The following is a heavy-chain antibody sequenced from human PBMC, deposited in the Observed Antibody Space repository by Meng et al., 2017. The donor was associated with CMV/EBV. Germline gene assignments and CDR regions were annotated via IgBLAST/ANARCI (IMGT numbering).Heavy chain of an antibody. CDR1: ASSISSYY. CDR2: IYYNGNT. D-gene: IGHD3-3*01. Sequence: SETLSLTCTVSASSISSYYWTWIRQPPGKGLEWVGYIYYNGNTNYNPSLKSRVTISVDTSKNQFSLKMSYVTAADTAVYYCARGGTDYWSGYVWFDPWGQGTLVTVSS. V-gene: IGHV4-59*01. CDR3: ARGGTDYWSGYVWFDP. J-gene: IGHJ5*02.